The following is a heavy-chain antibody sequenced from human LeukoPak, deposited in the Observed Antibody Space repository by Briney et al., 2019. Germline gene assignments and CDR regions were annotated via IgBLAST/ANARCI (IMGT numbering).Heavy chain of an antibody. CDR2: INPNSGGT. CDR1: GYTFTGYY. D-gene: IGHD3-9*01. V-gene: IGHV1-2*02. Sequence: ASVKVSCKASGYTFTGYYMHWVRQAPGQGLEWMGCINPNSGGTNYAQKFQGRVTMTRDTSISTAYMELSRLRYDDTAVYYCARGYYDILTGYLDWFDPWGQGTLVTVSS. J-gene: IGHJ5*02. CDR3: ARGYYDILTGYLDWFDP.